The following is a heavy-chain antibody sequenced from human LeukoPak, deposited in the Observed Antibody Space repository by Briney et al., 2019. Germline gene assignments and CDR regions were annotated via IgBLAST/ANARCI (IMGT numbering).Heavy chain of an antibody. CDR1: GYTLTELS. J-gene: IGHJ4*02. CDR3: AAETPTYYYTSGFDY. CDR2: FDPDEGET. D-gene: IGHD3-10*01. Sequence: ASVKVSCKVSGYTLTELSMHWVRQAPGKGLEWMGGFDPDEGETIYAQKFQGRATMTEDTATDTAYMELSSLRSDDTAMYYCAAETPTYYYTSGFDYWGQGTLVSVSS. V-gene: IGHV1-24*01.